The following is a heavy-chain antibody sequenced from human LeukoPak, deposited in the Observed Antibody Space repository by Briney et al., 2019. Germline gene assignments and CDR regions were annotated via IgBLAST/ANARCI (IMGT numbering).Heavy chain of an antibody. CDR2: IYHSGST. J-gene: IGHJ4*02. V-gene: IGHV4-38-2*01. Sequence: SETLSLTCAVSGYSISSGYYWGWIRQPPGKGLEWIGSIYHSGSTYYNPSLKSRVTISVDTSKNQFSLKLSSVTAADTAVYYCARLPLYYDSRGYQDWGQGTLVTVSS. D-gene: IGHD3-22*01. CDR1: GYSISSGYY. CDR3: ARLPLYYDSRGYQD.